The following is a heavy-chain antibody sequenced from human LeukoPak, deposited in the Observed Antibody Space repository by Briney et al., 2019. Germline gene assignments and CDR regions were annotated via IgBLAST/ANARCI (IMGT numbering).Heavy chain of an antibody. V-gene: IGHV3-21*01. CDR1: GFTFSSYS. CDR2: ISSSSSYI. J-gene: IGHJ4*02. D-gene: IGHD3-3*02. CDR3: AREDYSILNFDY. Sequence: GGSLRLSCAASGFTFSSYSMNWVRQAPGKGLEWVSSISSSSSYIYYADSVKGRFTISRDNAKNSLYLQMNSLRAEDTAVYYCAREDYSILNFDYWGQGTLVTVSS.